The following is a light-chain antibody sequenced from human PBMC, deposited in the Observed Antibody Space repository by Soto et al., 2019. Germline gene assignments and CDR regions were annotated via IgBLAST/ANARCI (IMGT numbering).Light chain of an antibody. V-gene: IGKV3-15*01. CDR1: QRVSSK. Sequence: EIVMTQSPAPLSVSPGEGATLSCRAIQRVSSKLAWYQQKPGQAPRLLIYGASTRATGIPARFSGSGSGTEFTLTISSLQSEDFAVYYCQQYNNWPRTFGQGTKVDIK. CDR2: GAS. CDR3: QQYNNWPRT. J-gene: IGKJ1*01.